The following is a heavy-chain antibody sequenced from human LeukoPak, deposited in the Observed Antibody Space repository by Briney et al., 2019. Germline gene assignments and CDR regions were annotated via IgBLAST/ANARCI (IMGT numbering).Heavy chain of an antibody. D-gene: IGHD4-11*01. V-gene: IGHV3-30-3*01. CDR1: GFTFSSYA. J-gene: IGHJ3*02. CDR3: ARAGPTVTEFAFDI. CDR2: ISYDGSNK. Sequence: GGSLRLSCAASGFTFSSYAMHRVRQAPGKGLEWVAVISYDGSNKYYADSVKGRFTISRDNSKNTLYLQMNSLRAEDTAVYYCARAGPTVTEFAFDIWGQGTMVTVSS.